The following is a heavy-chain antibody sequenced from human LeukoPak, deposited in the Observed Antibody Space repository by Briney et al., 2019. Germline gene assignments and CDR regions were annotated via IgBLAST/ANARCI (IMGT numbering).Heavy chain of an antibody. J-gene: IGHJ5*02. D-gene: IGHD3-10*01. CDR2: MNPNSANT. Sequence: ASVKVSCKASGYTFTAYYIQWVRQAPGQGLEWMGWMNPNSANTGYAQKFQGRVTMTRNTSISTAYMELSSLRSEDTAVYYCARGGSGSPRLMHHWGQGTLVTVSS. CDR3: ARGGSGSPRLMHH. CDR1: GYTFTAYY. V-gene: IGHV1-8*02.